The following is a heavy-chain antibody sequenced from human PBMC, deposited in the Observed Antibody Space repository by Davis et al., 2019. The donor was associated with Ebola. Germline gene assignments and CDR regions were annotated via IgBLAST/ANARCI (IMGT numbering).Heavy chain of an antibody. CDR2: INHSGST. CDR3: ARFPVLYYCYYGMDV. D-gene: IGHD6-6*01. Sequence: MPSETLSLTCAVYGGSFSGYYWSWIRQPPGKGLEWIGEINHSGSTNYNPSLKSRVTISVDTSKNQFSLKLSSVTAADTAVYYCARFPVLYYCYYGMDVWGQGTTVTVSS. V-gene: IGHV4-34*01. J-gene: IGHJ6*02. CDR1: GGSFSGYY.